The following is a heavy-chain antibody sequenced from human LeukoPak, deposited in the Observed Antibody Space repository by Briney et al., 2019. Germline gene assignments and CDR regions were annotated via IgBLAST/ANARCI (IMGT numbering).Heavy chain of an antibody. V-gene: IGHV4-39*07. CDR3: ARVTGQFYFYYYMDV. CDR1: GGSIRSTSYY. CDR2: IYYSGST. J-gene: IGHJ6*03. D-gene: IGHD7-27*01. Sequence: SETLALTCTVSGGSIRSTSYYWGWIRQPPGKGLEWIGSIYYSGSTYYNPSLKSRVTISLDTSKNEFSLKLSSVTAADTAVYYCARVTGQFYFYYYMDVWGKGTTVTVSS.